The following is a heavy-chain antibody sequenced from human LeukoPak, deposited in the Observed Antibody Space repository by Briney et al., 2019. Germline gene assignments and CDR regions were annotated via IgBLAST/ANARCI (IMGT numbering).Heavy chain of an antibody. J-gene: IGHJ4*02. V-gene: IGHV1-3*01. CDR2: INAGNGNT. D-gene: IGHD6-19*01. CDR3: AGGSGWYWWESSLDY. Sequence: ASVKVSCKASGYTLTSYAMHWVRQAPGQRLEWMGWINAGNGNTKYSQKFQGRVTITRDTSASTAYMELSSLRSEDTAVYYCAGGSGWYWWESSLDYWGQGTLVTVSS. CDR1: GYTLTSYA.